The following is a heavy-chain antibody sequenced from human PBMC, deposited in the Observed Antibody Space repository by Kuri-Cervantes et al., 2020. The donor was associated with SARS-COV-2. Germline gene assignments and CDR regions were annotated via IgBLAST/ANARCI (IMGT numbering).Heavy chain of an antibody. D-gene: IGHD4-17*01. CDR1: GGSISSHC. Sequence: ESLKISCTVSGGSISSHCWSWIRQPPGKGLEWIGYIYYSGSTNYNPSLKSRVTISVDTSKNQSSLKLSSVTAADTAVYYRARGSPYGDYGDGSYYYYMDVWGKGTTVTVSS. CDR3: ARGSPYGDYGDGSYYYYMDV. J-gene: IGHJ6*03. V-gene: IGHV4-59*11. CDR2: IYYSGST.